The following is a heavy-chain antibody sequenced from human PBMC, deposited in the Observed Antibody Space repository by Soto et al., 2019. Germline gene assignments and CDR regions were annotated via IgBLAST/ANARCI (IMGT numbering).Heavy chain of an antibody. V-gene: IGHV3-11*06. J-gene: IGHJ4*02. CDR2: ISTTRNYT. D-gene: IGHD2-21*01. CDR1: GFTFSDHF. CDR3: ARVSRDYHLYYFDY. Sequence: GGSLRLSCIVSGFTFSDHFMAWVRQAPGKGLEWVSDISTTRNYTKYAGSVKGRFSMSRDNARNSVYLQMNRLRADDTAVYYCARVSRDYHLYYFDYWGQGALVTVSS.